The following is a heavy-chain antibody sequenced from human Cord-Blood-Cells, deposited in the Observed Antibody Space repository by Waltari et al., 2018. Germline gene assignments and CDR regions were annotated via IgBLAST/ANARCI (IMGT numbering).Heavy chain of an antibody. D-gene: IGHD1-7*01. CDR1: GGPSSTYA. J-gene: IGHJ4*02. CDR2: IIPIFGTA. CDR3: AIRGITGTLRFDY. V-gene: IGHV1-69*06. Sequence: QVQLVQSGAEVKKPGSSVKVSCKASGGPSSTYAIRRVRQAPGQGLEWMGGIIPIFGTANYAQKFQGRVTITADKSTSTAYMELSSLRSEDTAVYYCAIRGITGTLRFDYWGQGTLVTVSS.